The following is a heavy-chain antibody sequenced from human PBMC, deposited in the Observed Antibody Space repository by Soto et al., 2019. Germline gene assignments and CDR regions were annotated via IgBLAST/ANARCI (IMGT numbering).Heavy chain of an antibody. Sequence: TLSLRWSVAGAASDGVGCYWSWIRQVPGKGLEWIGHIYVTGAVDYNPSLRDRITISQDTSERQFSLNLRLVTAADTAVYYCARLRIATNNYKWFDPWGQGTLVTVSS. D-gene: IGHD2-21*01. CDR3: ARLRIATNNYKWFDP. V-gene: IGHV4-31*02. CDR1: GAASDGVGCY. CDR2: IYVTGAV. J-gene: IGHJ5*02.